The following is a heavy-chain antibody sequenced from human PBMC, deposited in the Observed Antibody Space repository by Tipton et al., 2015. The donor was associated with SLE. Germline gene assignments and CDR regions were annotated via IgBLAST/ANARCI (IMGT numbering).Heavy chain of an antibody. Sequence: SLRLSCAASRFTFSSYWMAWVRQAPGKGLEWVANIKEDGSEKYSVDSLKGRFTISRDNAKNSLYLQMNSLRAEDTAVYYCARDRSLKGFDYWSQGTLVTVSS. CDR1: RFTFSSYW. CDR2: IKEDGSEK. J-gene: IGHJ4*02. V-gene: IGHV3-7*01. CDR3: ARDRSLKGFDY.